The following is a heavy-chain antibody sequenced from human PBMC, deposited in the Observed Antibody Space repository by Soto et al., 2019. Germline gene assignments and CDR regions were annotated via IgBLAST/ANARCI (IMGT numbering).Heavy chain of an antibody. Sequence: EVRLLESGGDLVPPGGSLRLSCGASGFPFNNYVINWVRQAPGRGLEWVSGISASGGATYYTDSVKGRFTISRDNSRNILNLQMNSLRAEDTAVYFCARKKFTELGNTWFFDYWGQGTLVTVSS. CDR2: ISASGGAT. V-gene: IGHV3-23*01. J-gene: IGHJ4*02. CDR3: ARKKFTELGNTWFFDY. D-gene: IGHD6-13*01. CDR1: GFPFNNYV.